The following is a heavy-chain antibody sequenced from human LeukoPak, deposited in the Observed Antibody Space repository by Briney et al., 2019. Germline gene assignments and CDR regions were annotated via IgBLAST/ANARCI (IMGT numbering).Heavy chain of an antibody. CDR1: GGSISSGGYS. Sequence: PSETLSLTCTVSGGSISSGGYSWSWIRQPPGKGLEWIGYIYHSGSTYYNPSLKSRVTISVDRSKNQFSLKLSSVTAADTAVYYCVRVPDDYGDGYFDYWGQGTLVTVSS. CDR2: IYHSGST. V-gene: IGHV4-30-2*01. D-gene: IGHD4-17*01. J-gene: IGHJ4*02. CDR3: VRVPDDYGDGYFDY.